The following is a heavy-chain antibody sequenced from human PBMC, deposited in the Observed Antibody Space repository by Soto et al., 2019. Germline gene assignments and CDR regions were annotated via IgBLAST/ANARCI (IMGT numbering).Heavy chain of an antibody. V-gene: IGHV1-58*01. CDR2: IVVGSGNT. D-gene: IGHD1-26*01. CDR3: AARVGATRGPVDY. J-gene: IGHJ4*02. CDR1: GFTFTSSA. Sequence: ASVKVSCKASGFTFTSSAVQWVRQARGQRLEWIGWIVVGSGNTNYAQKFQERVTITRDMSTSTAYMELSSLRSEDTAVYYCAARVGATRGPVDYWGQGTLVTVSS.